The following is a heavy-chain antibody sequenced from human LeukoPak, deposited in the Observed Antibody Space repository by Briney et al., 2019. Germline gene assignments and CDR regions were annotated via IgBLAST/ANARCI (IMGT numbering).Heavy chain of an antibody. CDR2: IYYSGST. D-gene: IGHD4-17*01. CDR3: ARGTVTTSHFDC. V-gene: IGHV4-59*01. CDR1: GGPISSYY. J-gene: IGHJ4*02. Sequence: SETLSLTCTVSGGPISSYYWSWIRQPPGKGLEWIGYIYYSGSTNYNPSLKSRVTISVDTSKNQFSLKLSSVTAADTAVYYCARGTVTTSHFDCWGQGTLVTVSS.